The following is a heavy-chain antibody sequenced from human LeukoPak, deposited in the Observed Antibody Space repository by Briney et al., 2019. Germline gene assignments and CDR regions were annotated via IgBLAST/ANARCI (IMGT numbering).Heavy chain of an antibody. CDR3: ARVLSGVEFD. Sequence: PSETLSLTCTVSGGSVSSGSYYWSWIRQPPGEGLEWIGYTYYSGSTNYNPSLKSRVTISVDTSKNQFSLKLSSVTAADTAVYYCARVLSGVEFDWGQGTLVTVSS. CDR2: TYYSGST. V-gene: IGHV4-61*01. CDR1: GGSVSSGSYY. J-gene: IGHJ4*02. D-gene: IGHD6-25*01.